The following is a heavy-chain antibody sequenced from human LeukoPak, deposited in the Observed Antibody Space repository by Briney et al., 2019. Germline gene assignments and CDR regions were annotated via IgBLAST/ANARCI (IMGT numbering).Heavy chain of an antibody. CDR3: ARGCDGGSCYSCDAFDI. CDR2: INPNSGGI. CDR1: GYTFTGYY. Sequence: ASVKVSCKASGYTFTGYYMHWVRQAPGQGLEWMGWINPNSGGINYAQKFQGRVTMTRDTSIRTAYMELSRLRSDDTAVYYCARGCDGGSCYSCDAFDIWGQGTMVTVSS. D-gene: IGHD2-15*01. J-gene: IGHJ3*02. V-gene: IGHV1-2*02.